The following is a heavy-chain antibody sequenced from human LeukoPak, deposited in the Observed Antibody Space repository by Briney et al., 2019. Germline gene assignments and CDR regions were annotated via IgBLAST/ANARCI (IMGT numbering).Heavy chain of an antibody. CDR1: GFTFSRYW. Sequence: GGSLRLSCAASGFTFSRYWMSWVRQAPGKGLEWVANIKQDGSQKYYVDSVEGRFTISRDNAKNSLYLQMNSLRVEDTAVYYCARDWSGDNRVFDSWGQGTLVTVSS. D-gene: IGHD2/OR15-2a*01. V-gene: IGHV3-7*01. CDR2: IKQDGSQK. CDR3: ARDWSGDNRVFDS. J-gene: IGHJ4*02.